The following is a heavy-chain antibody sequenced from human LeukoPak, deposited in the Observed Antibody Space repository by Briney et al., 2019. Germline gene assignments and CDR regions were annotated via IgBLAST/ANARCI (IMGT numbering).Heavy chain of an antibody. CDR1: GFTFSSNY. D-gene: IGHD4-23*01. J-gene: IGHJ4*02. Sequence: GGSLRLSCVPSGFTFSSNYMSWVRQAPGKGLEWVSLIYNSGSTYYTDSVKGRFTISRDNSKNTLYLQMNSLRAEDTAVYYCTRRGDGGRSFDFWGQGTLVTVSS. CDR3: TRRGDGGRSFDF. CDR2: IYNSGST. V-gene: IGHV3-53*01.